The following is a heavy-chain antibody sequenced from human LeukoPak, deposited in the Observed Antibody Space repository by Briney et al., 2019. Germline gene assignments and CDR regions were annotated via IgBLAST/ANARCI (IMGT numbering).Heavy chain of an antibody. CDR2: ISSSGSTI. V-gene: IGHV3-11*04. D-gene: IGHD3-10*01. CDR3: ARKAQIITMVRGYFDY. J-gene: IGHJ4*02. Sequence: GGSLRLSCAASGFTFSDYYMRWIRQAPGKGLEWVSYISSSGSTIYYADSVKGRFTISRDNAKNSLYLQMNSLRAEDTAVYYCARKAQIITMVRGYFDYWGQGTLVTVSS. CDR1: GFTFSDYY.